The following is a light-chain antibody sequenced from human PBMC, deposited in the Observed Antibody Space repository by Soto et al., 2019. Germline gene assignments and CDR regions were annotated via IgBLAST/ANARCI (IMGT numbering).Light chain of an antibody. CDR1: QSVFYTSNNKNY. Sequence: DIVMTQSPDSLAVSLGERATINCKSSQSVFYTSNNKNYLAWYQQKPGQPPKLLTYWASIRESGVPDRFSGGGSGTDFTLTISSLQAEDVAVYYCQQYYDTPLTFGGGTKVEI. CDR3: QQYYDTPLT. CDR2: WAS. J-gene: IGKJ4*01. V-gene: IGKV4-1*01.